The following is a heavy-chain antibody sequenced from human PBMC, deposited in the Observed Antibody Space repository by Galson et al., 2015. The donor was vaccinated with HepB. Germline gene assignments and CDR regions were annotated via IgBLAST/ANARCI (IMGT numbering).Heavy chain of an antibody. V-gene: IGHV3-15*01. CDR2: IKSKTDGGTT. CDR3: TTATYDYVWGSYLLFDY. Sequence: SLRLSCAASGFTFSNAWMSWVRQAPGKGLEWVGRIKSKTDGGTTDYAAPVKGRFTISRDDSKNTLYLQMNSLKTEDTAVYYCTTATYDYVWGSYLLFDYWGQGTLVTVSS. CDR1: GFTFSNAW. D-gene: IGHD3-16*02. J-gene: IGHJ4*02.